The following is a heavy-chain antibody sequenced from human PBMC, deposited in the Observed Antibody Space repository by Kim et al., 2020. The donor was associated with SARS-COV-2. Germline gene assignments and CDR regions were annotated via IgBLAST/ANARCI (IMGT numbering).Heavy chain of an antibody. CDR3: ARGPLTPLTVTGGYYYYGMDV. CDR2: ISAYNGNT. V-gene: IGHV1-18*04. CDR1: GYTFTSYG. J-gene: IGHJ6*02. Sequence: ASVKVSCKASGYTFTSYGISWVRQAPGQGLEWMGWISAYNGNTNYAQKLQGRVTMTTDTSTSTAYMELRSLRSDDTAVYYCARGPLTPLTVTGGYYYYGMDVWGQGTTVTVSS. D-gene: IGHD4-17*01.